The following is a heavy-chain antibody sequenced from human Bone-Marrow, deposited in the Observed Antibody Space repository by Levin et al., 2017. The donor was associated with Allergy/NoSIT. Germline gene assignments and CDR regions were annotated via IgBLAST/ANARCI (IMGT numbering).Heavy chain of an antibody. CDR1: GFSFNDAW. CDR3: TATKKLLSNWFDP. Sequence: LSLTCAASGFSFNDAWMNWVRQAPGKGLEWVARIKSISDGGTTTYAAPVRGRFTISRDDSEEKVFLQMNNLKTEDTAVYYCTATKKLLSNWFDPWGQGVLVTVSS. D-gene: IGHD1-26*01. CDR2: IKSISDGGTT. V-gene: IGHV3-15*01. J-gene: IGHJ5*02.